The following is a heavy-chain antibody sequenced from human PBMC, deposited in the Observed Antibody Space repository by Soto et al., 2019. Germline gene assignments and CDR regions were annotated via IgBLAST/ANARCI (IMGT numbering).Heavy chain of an antibody. CDR1: GYSFTTHW. Sequence: GESLKISCXGSGYSFTTHWITWVRQTPGKGLEWMGRIDPSDSYTNYSPSFQGHVTISADKSISTAYLQWSSLKASDTAMYYCARLVTTEDYYYYYGMDVWGQGTTVTVSS. V-gene: IGHV5-10-1*01. J-gene: IGHJ6*02. CDR2: IDPSDSYT. CDR3: ARLVTTEDYYYYYGMDV. D-gene: IGHD4-4*01.